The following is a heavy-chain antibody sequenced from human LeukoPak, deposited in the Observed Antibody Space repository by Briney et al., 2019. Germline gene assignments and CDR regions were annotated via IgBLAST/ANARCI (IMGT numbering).Heavy chain of an antibody. V-gene: IGHV1-58*02. J-gene: IGHJ4*02. CDR1: GFTYTSSA. CDR2: IVVGSGNT. D-gene: IGHD3-16*01. CDR3: AARGGFGPLSVDDY. Sequence: ASVKVSCKASGFTYTSSAMQWVRQARGQRLEWIGWIVVGSGNTNYAQKFQERVTITRDMSTSTAYMELSSLRSEDTAVYYCAARGGFGPLSVDDYWGQGALVTVSS.